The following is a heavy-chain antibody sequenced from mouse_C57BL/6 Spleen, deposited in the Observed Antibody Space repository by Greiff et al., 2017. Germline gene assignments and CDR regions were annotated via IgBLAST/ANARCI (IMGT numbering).Heavy chain of an antibody. CDR3: ARRGTTVIATTGTGGFDY. CDR1: GFTFSDYG. J-gene: IGHJ2*01. D-gene: IGHD1-1*01. V-gene: IGHV5-17*01. Sequence: EVKLMESGGGLVKPGGSLKLSCAASGFTFSDYGMHWVRQAPEKGLEWVAYISSGSSTIYYAETVKGRFTIYGDNAKNTLLLQMTSLRSEDTAMYYCARRGTTVIATTGTGGFDYGGQGTTLTVSS. CDR2: ISSGSSTI.